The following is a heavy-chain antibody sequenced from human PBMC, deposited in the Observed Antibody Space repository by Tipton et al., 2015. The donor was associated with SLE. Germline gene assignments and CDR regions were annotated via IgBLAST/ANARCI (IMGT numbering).Heavy chain of an antibody. D-gene: IGHD3-3*01. V-gene: IGHV1-69*01. Sequence: QSGPEVKKPGSSVKVSCKASGGTFSSYGISWVRQAPGQGLEWMGGIIPILGTTNYAQKFQGRVTITADESTSTVYMELSSLRSADTAVYFCARGDYYDSGTVWGQGILVTVYS. CDR3: ARGDYYDSGTV. J-gene: IGHJ4*02. CDR1: GGTFSSYG. CDR2: IIPILGTT.